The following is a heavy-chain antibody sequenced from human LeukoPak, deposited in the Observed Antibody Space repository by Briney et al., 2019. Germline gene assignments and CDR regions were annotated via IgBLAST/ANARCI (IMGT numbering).Heavy chain of an antibody. D-gene: IGHD5-24*01. CDR2: ISYDGSTQ. CDR3: AKGRMMAAIMISFDY. V-gene: IGHV3-30*18. Sequence: GGSLRLSCAASGFTFSSYGMHWVRQAPGKGLEWVAVISYDGSTQYYADSVKGRFTISRDNSNNTLSLQMNSLKAEDTAVYYCAKGRMMAAIMISFDYWGRGTLVTVSS. CDR1: GFTFSSYG. J-gene: IGHJ4*02.